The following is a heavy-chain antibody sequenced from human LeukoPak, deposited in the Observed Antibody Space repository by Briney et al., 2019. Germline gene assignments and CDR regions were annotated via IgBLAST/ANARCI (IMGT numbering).Heavy chain of an antibody. CDR1: GFTFSSYG. D-gene: IGHD3-3*01. Sequence: GRSLRLSCAASGFTFSSYGMHWVRQAPGKGLEWVAVISYDGSNKYYADSVKGRFTISRDNSKNTLYLQMNSLRAEDTAVYYCAKGSKEVLFTRDHHMDVWGKGTTVT. CDR3: AKGSKEVLFTRDHHMDV. V-gene: IGHV3-30*18. J-gene: IGHJ6*03. CDR2: ISYDGSNK.